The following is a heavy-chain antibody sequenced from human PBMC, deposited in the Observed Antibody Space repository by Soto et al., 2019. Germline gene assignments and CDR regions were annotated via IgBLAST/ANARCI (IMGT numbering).Heavy chain of an antibody. Sequence: QVQLVQSGAEVKKPGASVKVSCKASGYTFTSYGISWVRQAPGQGLEWMGWISAYNGNTNYAQKLQGRVTMTTDTSTSTANMELRSLRSDDTAVDYCERARGAYGMDVWGQGTTVTVSS. CDR3: ERARGAYGMDV. V-gene: IGHV1-18*01. CDR2: ISAYNGNT. CDR1: GYTFTSYG. J-gene: IGHJ6*02.